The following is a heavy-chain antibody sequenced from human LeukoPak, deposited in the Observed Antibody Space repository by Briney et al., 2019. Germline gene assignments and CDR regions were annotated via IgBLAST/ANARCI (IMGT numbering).Heavy chain of an antibody. Sequence: GGSLRLSCVASGFPFSSYWMTWVRQAPGKGLEWVANIKQDGSKKSYVDSVKGRFTISRDNALNSLYLQMNSLRAEDTAIYYCARSIPYGTTWYGRSDYWGQGTLVTVSS. CDR2: IKQDGSKK. D-gene: IGHD6-13*01. CDR3: ARSIPYGTTWYGRSDY. CDR1: GFPFSSYW. V-gene: IGHV3-7*03. J-gene: IGHJ4*02.